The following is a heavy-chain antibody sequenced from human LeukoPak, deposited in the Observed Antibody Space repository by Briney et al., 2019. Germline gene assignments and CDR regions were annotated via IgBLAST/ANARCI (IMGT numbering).Heavy chain of an antibody. CDR1: GFTFSDHY. V-gene: IGHV3-72*01. CDR3: ARVGPPRSDAFDI. Sequence: GGSLGLSCAASGFTFSDHYMDWVRQTPGKGLEWVGRARDKANSYTTEYAASVKGRFTISRDDSKNSLYLQMNSLKTEDTAVYYCARVGPPRSDAFDIWGRGTMVTVSS. CDR2: ARDKANSYTT. J-gene: IGHJ3*02.